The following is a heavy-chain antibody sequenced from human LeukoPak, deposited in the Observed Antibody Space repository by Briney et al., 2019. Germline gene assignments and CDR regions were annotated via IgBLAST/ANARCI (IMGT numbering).Heavy chain of an antibody. J-gene: IGHJ4*02. CDR3: ARDRIMITFGGVSDY. CDR1: GFTFSSYA. D-gene: IGHD3-16*01. CDR2: ISGSGGST. Sequence: GGSLRLSCAASGFTFSSYAMSWVRQAPGKGLEWVSAISGSGGSTYYADSVKGRFTISRDNAKNSLYLQMNSLRAEDTAVYYCARDRIMITFGGVSDYWGQGTLVTVSS. V-gene: IGHV3-23*01.